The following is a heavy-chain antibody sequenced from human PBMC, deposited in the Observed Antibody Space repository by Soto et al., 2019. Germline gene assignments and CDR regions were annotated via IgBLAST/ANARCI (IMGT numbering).Heavy chain of an antibody. D-gene: IGHD2-2*01. J-gene: IGHJ4*02. CDR2: IIPIFGTA. V-gene: IGHV1-69*13. CDR3: ARTSKWVPAAMVY. CDR1: GGTFSSYA. Sequence: SVKVSCKASGGTFSSYAISWVRQAPGQGLEWMGGIIPIFGTANYAQKFQGRVTITADESTSTAYMELSSLRSEDTAVYYCARTSKWVPAAMVYWGQGTLVTVSS.